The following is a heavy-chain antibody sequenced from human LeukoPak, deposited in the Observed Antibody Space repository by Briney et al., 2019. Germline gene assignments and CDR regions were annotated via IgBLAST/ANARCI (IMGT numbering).Heavy chain of an antibody. CDR2: ISYDGSNK. J-gene: IGHJ4*02. V-gene: IGHV3-30-3*01. CDR1: GFTFSSYA. D-gene: IGHD3-9*01. CDR3: ARTYYDILTGPKPNDY. Sequence: GGSLRLSCAASGFTFSSYAMHWVRQAPGKGLEWVAVISYDGSNKYYADSVKGRFTISRDNSKNTLYLQMNSLRAEDTAVYYCARTYYDILTGPKPNDYWGQGTLVTVSS.